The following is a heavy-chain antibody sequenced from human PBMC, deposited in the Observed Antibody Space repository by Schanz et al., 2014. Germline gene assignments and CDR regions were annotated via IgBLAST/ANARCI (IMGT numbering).Heavy chain of an antibody. V-gene: IGHV3-48*01. J-gene: IGHJ4*02. CDR3: ARSRGFDSIFDF. Sequence: VQLVESGGGVVQPGRSLRLSCAASGFTFSRYGMHWVRQAPGKGLEWVSFISSSGTSIYYADSVKGRFTISRDNAKNSLYLQMNSLRAEDTAVYYCARSRGFDSIFDFWGRGTLVTVSS. CDR2: ISSSGTSI. D-gene: IGHD5-12*01. CDR1: GFTFSRYG.